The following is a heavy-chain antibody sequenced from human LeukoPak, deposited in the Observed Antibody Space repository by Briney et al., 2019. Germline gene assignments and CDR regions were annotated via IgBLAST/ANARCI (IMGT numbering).Heavy chain of an antibody. J-gene: IGHJ6*02. D-gene: IGHD2-15*01. CDR2: INPNSGGI. CDR1: GYTFTGYY. V-gene: IGHV1-2*02. CDR3: ARGFVVVVADV. Sequence: GASVKVSCKASGYTFTGYYMHWVRQAPGQGLEWMGWINPNSGGIDYAQKFQGRVTMTRDTSISTAYMELSRLRSDDTAVYYCARGFVVVVADVWGQGPRSPSP.